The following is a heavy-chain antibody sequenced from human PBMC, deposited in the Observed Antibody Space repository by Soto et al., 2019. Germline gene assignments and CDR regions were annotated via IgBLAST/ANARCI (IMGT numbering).Heavy chain of an antibody. Sequence: HPGGSLRLSCTAPRFTFGSYWMHWGRQAPGKGLVWVSDINVDGTEKWYADSVKGRFTISRDNDKKTLYLHMTGLRVDDTGVYYCARDKEALPTNYGMAVWGKRTTVTASS. CDR3: ARDKEALPTNYGMAV. CDR2: INVDGTEK. V-gene: IGHV3-74*01. J-gene: IGHJ6*04. CDR1: RFTFGSYW.